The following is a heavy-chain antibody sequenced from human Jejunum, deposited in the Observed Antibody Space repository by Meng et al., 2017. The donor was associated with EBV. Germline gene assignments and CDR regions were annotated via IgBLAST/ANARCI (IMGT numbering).Heavy chain of an antibody. J-gene: IGHJ5*02. Sequence: GKLVQSGAEVKRPGASVKVPCKASGFTFTNYDINWVRQASGQGLEWMGWMNPSNGKTGYAQKFQGRVTMTRDASTSTAYMELSSLRSDDTAVYFCARGAQPIDLWGQGTLVTVSS. V-gene: IGHV1-8*01. CDR2: MNPSNGKT. CDR1: GFTFTNYD. CDR3: ARGAQPIDL. D-gene: IGHD3-3*01.